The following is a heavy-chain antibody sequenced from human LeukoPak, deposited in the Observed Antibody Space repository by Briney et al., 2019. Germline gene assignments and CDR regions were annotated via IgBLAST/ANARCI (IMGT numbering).Heavy chain of an antibody. CDR3: ARESMYTFTI. CDR1: GFTFSSYA. D-gene: IGHD2/OR15-2a*01. Sequence: GGSLRLSCAASGFTFSSYAMHWVRQAPGKGLEWVAVISYDGSNKYYADSVKGRFTISRDNAKNSLFLQMNSLRVEDTTVYFCARESMYTFTIWGQGTMVTVSS. J-gene: IGHJ3*02. CDR2: ISYDGSNK. V-gene: IGHV3-30-3*01.